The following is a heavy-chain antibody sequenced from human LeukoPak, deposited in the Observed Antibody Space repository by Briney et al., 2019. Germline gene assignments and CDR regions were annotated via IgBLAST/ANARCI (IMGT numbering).Heavy chain of an antibody. CDR3: ARGLGVATITLDY. V-gene: IGHV4-34*01. CDR1: GGSISSYY. J-gene: IGHJ4*02. CDR2: INHSGST. D-gene: IGHD5-24*01. Sequence: SETLSLTCTVSGGSISSYYWSWIRQPPGKGLEWIGEINHSGSTNYNPSLKSRVTISVDTSKNQFSLKLSSVTAADTAVYYCARGLGVATITLDYWGQGTLVTVSS.